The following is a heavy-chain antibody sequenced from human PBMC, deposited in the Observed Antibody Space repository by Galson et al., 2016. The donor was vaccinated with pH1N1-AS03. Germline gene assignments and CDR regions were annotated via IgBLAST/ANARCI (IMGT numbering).Heavy chain of an antibody. CDR2: VNVVNRNT. D-gene: IGHD3-22*01. CDR3: ARFTVSPYFDY. V-gene: IGHV1-3*01. J-gene: IGHJ4*02. Sequence: SVKVSCKASGYMFTSYAIHWVRQAPGQGLEWMGWVNVVNRNTKFSEKFQGRVTSDTSGNTVYMEISGLKSEDTAVYYCARFTVSPYFDYWGQGTLVTVSS. CDR1: GYMFTSYA.